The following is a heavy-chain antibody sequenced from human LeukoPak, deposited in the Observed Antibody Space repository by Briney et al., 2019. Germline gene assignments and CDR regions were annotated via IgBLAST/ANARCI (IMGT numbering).Heavy chain of an antibody. J-gene: IGHJ3*02. CDR2: INPNSGGT. CDR1: VYTFTGYY. CDR3: ARGGRQWLVIDAFDI. Sequence: VASVKVSCKASVYTFTGYYMHWVRQAPGQGLEWLGWINPNSGGTNYAQKFQGRVTMTRDTSISTAYMELSRLRSDDTAVYYCARGGRQWLVIDAFDIWGQGTMVTVSS. D-gene: IGHD6-19*01. V-gene: IGHV1-2*02.